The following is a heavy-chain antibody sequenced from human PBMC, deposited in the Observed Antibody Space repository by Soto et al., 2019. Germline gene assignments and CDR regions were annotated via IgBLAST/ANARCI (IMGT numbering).Heavy chain of an antibody. Sequence: QVQLQESGPGLVKPSQTLSLTCTVSGGSISSGDYYWSWIRQPPGKGLEWIGYIYYSGSTYYNPTHKGRVTIYVDTPKNQFSLMLSSVTAADAAVYYCAWGYSGCDHWGQGTLVTVAS. CDR1: GGSISSGDYY. CDR3: AWGYSGCDH. CDR2: IYYSGST. D-gene: IGHD5-12*01. V-gene: IGHV4-30-4*01. J-gene: IGHJ5*02.